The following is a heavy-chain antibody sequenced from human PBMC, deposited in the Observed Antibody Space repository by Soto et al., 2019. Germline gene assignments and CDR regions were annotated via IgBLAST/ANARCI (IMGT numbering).Heavy chain of an antibody. CDR2: ISWNSGSI. D-gene: IGHD2-2*01. J-gene: IGHJ4*02. V-gene: IGHV3-9*01. CDR1: GFTFDDYA. CDR3: AKAPLEYQLQKGVIDYYFDY. Sequence: EVQLVESGGGLVQPGRSLRLSCAASGFTFDDYAMHWVRQAPGKGLEWVSGISWNSGSIGYADSVKGRFTISRDNAKNSLYLQMTRLRAEDTALYYCAKAPLEYQLQKGVIDYYFDYWGQGTLVTVSS.